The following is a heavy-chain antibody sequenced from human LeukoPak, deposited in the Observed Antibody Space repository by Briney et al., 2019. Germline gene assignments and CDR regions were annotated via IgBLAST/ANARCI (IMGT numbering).Heavy chain of an antibody. J-gene: IGHJ3*02. CDR2: IYTSGST. CDR1: GGSISSYY. V-gene: IGHV4-4*07. D-gene: IGHD3-22*01. CDR3: ARARYYDSSGYGFDI. Sequence: PETLSLTCTISGGSISSYYWSWIRQPAGKGLEWIGRIYTSGSTNYNPSLKSRVTMSVDTSKNQFSLKLSSVTAADTAVYYCARARYYDSSGYGFDIWGQGTMVTVSS.